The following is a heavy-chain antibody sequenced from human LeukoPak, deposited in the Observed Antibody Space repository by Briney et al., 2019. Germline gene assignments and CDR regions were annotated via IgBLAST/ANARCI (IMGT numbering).Heavy chain of an antibody. CDR2: ISGSGDGT. D-gene: IGHD5-24*01. J-gene: IGHJ4*02. Sequence: GGSLRLSCAASGLTFNNYAISWVRQAPTKGLEWVSTISGSGDGTYYADSVKGRFTISRDPSRNMLYLQMNSLGAEDTAIYYCAKVQFQLPPARWPSIYWGQGTLVTVSS. V-gene: IGHV3-23*01. CDR3: AKVQFQLPPARWPSIY. CDR1: GLTFNNYA.